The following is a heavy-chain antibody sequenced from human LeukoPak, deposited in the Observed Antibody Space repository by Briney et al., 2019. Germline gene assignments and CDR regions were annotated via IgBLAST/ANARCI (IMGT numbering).Heavy chain of an antibody. CDR1: GFTFSSYS. CDR2: ISSSSSYI. D-gene: IGHD3-10*01. Sequence: GGSLRLSCAASGFTFSSYSMNWVRQAPGKGLEWVSSISSSSSYIYYADSVKGRFTISRDNAKNSLYLQMNSLRAEDTAAYYCARVGPLNYYGSGSSDGGGQGTLVTVSS. J-gene: IGHJ4*02. CDR3: ARVGPLNYYGSGSSDG. V-gene: IGHV3-21*01.